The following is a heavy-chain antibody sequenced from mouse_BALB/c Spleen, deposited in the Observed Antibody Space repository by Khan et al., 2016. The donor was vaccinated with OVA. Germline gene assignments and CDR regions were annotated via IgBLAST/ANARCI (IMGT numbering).Heavy chain of an antibody. CDR2: IGYSGST. D-gene: IGHD2-1*01. CDR3: ARWGNPRWYFDV. Sequence: EVQLQESGPSLVKPSQTLSLTCSVTGDSITSGYWNWIRKFPGNKVEYMGYIGYSGSTYYNPSLKSRISITRDTSKNQYYLQLNSVTTEDTATYYCARWGNPRWYFDVWGAGTTVTVSS. V-gene: IGHV3-8*02. CDR1: GDSITSGY. J-gene: IGHJ1*01.